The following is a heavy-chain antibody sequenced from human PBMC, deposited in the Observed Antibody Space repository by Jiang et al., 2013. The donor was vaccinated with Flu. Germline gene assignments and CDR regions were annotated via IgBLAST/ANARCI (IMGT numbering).Heavy chain of an antibody. CDR3: ARGLHYDILTGYYPYYFDY. CDR1: GGSISSGGYY. V-gene: IGHV4-31*03. CDR2: IYYSGST. Sequence: GLVKPSQTLSLTCTVSGGSISSGGYYWSWIRQHPGKGLEWIGYIYYSGSTYYNPSLKSRVTISVDTSKNQFSLKLSSVTAADTAVYYCARGLHYDILTGYYPYYFDYWGQGTLVTVSS. D-gene: IGHD3-9*01. J-gene: IGHJ4*02.